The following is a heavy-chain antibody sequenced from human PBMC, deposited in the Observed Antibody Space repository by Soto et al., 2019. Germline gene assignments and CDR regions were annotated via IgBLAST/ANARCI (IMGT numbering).Heavy chain of an antibody. CDR1: GYTFTNYG. CDR2: ISANNGNT. D-gene: IGHD3-16*01. CDR3: ARARGSDDLDY. J-gene: IGHJ4*02. V-gene: IGHV1-18*01. Sequence: QVQLVQSGAEVKKPGASVKVSCKASGYTFTNYGISWVRQAPGQGLEWMGWISANNGNTNYEQKRQGRVTMTTDTSTSTAYMELRSLRSADTAGYYCARARGSDDLDYWGQGTLVTVSS.